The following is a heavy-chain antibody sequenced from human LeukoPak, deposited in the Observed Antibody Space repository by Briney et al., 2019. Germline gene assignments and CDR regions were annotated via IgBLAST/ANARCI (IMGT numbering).Heavy chain of an antibody. V-gene: IGHV1-2*02. CDR2: INPNSGGT. J-gene: IGHJ6*03. Sequence: GASVKVSCKASGYTFTGYYMHWVRQAPGQGLEWMGWINPNSGGTNYAQKLQGRVTMTRDTSISTAYMELSRLRSDDTAVYYCARETEYSSSWDGYYYYYYYMDVWGKGTTVTVSS. CDR3: ARETEYSSSWDGYYYYYYYMDV. CDR1: GYTFTGYY. D-gene: IGHD6-13*01.